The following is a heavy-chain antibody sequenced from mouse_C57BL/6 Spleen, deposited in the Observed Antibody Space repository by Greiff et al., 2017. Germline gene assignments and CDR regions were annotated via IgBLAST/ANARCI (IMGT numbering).Heavy chain of an antibody. J-gene: IGHJ4*01. CDR3: ARGTVVKNYYAMDY. Sequence: LVESGAELARPGASVKLSCKASGYTFTSYGISWVKQRTGQGLEWIGEIYPRSGNTYYNEKFKGKATLTADKSSSTAYMELRSLTSEDSAVYFCARGTVVKNYYAMDYWGQGTSVTVSS. V-gene: IGHV1-81*01. CDR2: IYPRSGNT. CDR1: GYTFTSYG. D-gene: IGHD1-1*01.